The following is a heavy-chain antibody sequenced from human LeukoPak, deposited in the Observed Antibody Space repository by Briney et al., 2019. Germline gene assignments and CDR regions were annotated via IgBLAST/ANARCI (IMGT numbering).Heavy chain of an antibody. CDR3: VKGQGYYYYMGV. J-gene: IGHJ6*03. Sequence: GGSLRLSCAASGFSFGISGMHWVRQAPGKGLEWVAFIRYDGTNKYYADSVKGRFIISRDNSKNTLDLQMNSLRAEDTAVYYCVKGQGYYYYMGVWGKGTTVTISS. CDR2: IRYDGTNK. CDR1: GFSFGISG. V-gene: IGHV3-30*02.